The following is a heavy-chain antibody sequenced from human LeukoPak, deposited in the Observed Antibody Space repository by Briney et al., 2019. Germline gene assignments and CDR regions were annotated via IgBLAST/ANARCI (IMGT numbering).Heavy chain of an antibody. CDR2: IIPIFGTA. D-gene: IGHD2-2*01. J-gene: IGHJ4*02. CDR1: GGTFGSYA. V-gene: IGHV1-69*06. CDR3: VPEVVPAARGEETTVTSGY. Sequence: SVKVSCKASGGTFGSYAISWVRQAPGQGLEWMGGIIPIFGTANYAQKFQGRVTITADKSTSTAYMELSSLRSEDTAVYYCVPEVVPAARGEETTVTSGYWGQGTLVTVSS.